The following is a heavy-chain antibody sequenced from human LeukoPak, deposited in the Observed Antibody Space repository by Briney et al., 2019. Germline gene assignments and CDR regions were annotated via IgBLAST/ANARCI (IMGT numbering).Heavy chain of an antibody. CDR3: ATRGFYGDYGVNYYYGMDV. V-gene: IGHV3-48*01. CDR2: ITNSGNSK. J-gene: IGHJ6*02. Sequence: GGSLRLSCAASEFTFSSYSMNWVRQAPGKGLEWVSYITNSGNSKSYADSVKGRFTISRDNTKNSLYLQMNSLRAEDTAVYYCATRGFYGDYGVNYYYGMDVWGQGTTVTVSS. CDR1: EFTFSSYS. D-gene: IGHD4-17*01.